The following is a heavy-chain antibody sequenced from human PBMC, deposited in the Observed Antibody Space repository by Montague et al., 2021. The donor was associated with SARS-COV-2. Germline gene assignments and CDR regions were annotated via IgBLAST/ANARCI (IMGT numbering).Heavy chain of an antibody. CDR3: ARGSRQWLVRPPHYYYFDY. D-gene: IGHD6-19*01. V-gene: IGHV4-34*01. J-gene: IGHJ4*02. Sequence: SETLSLTCAVDGGSFSGYYWSWIRQPPGKGLEWIGEINHSGSTNXXPSLKSRVTISVDTSKNQFSLKLSSVTAADTAVYYCARGSRQWLVRPPHYYYFDYWGQGTLVTVSS. CDR1: GGSFSGYY. CDR2: INHSGST.